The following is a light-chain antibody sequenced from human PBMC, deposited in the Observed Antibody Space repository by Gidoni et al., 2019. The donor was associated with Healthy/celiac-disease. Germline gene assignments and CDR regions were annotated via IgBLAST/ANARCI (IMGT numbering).Light chain of an antibody. CDR2: DAS. V-gene: IGKV1-33*01. Sequence: DIQMTESPSSLSTAVGDRVTITCQASQDINNYLNWYQQKPGKAPKLLIYDASNLETGVPSRFSGSGSGTDFTFTISSLQPEDTATYYCQQYDIFPRTFGQGTKVEI. J-gene: IGKJ1*01. CDR1: QDINNY. CDR3: QQYDIFPRT.